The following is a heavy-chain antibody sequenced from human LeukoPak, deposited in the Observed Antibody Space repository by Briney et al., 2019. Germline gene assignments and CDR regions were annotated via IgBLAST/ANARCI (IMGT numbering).Heavy chain of an antibody. CDR1: GYTFTNYG. Sequence: ASVKASCKASGYTFTNYGITWVRQAPGQGLEWMGWISTYNTNTDYARKLQGRVTMTTDTSTSTAYMGLRSLTSDDTAVYYCARGRLATVPFDYWGQGTLVTVSS. V-gene: IGHV1-18*01. CDR3: ARGRLATVPFDY. D-gene: IGHD4-17*01. CDR2: ISTYNTNT. J-gene: IGHJ4*02.